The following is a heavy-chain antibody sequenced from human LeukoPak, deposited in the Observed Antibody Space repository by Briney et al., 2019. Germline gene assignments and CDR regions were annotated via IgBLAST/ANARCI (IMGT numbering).Heavy chain of an antibody. V-gene: IGHV3-23*01. Sequence: PGGSLRLSCAASGFTFSGYAMSWVRQAPGKGLEWVSAIIGSGDTTYYAASVKGRLTISRDNSKNTLYLQMNSLRAEDTAVYYCARGFYSSGWSDYWGQGTLVTVSS. D-gene: IGHD6-19*01. J-gene: IGHJ4*02. CDR2: IIGSGDTT. CDR3: ARGFYSSGWSDY. CDR1: GFTFSGYA.